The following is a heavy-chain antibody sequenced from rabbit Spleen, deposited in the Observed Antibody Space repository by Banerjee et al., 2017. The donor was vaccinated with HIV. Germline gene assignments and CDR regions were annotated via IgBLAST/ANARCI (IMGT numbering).Heavy chain of an antibody. J-gene: IGHJ4*01. D-gene: IGHD2-1*01. V-gene: IGHV1S45*01. CDR2: IDADSTGFT. CDR3: VRDRANIGGDYGPYYFDL. Sequence: QEQLVESGGGLVKPEGSLKLSCTASGFSFSNKAVMCWVRQAPGKGLEWITCIDADSTGFTYFATWAKGRFTISSHNAQNTLYLQLNSLTAADTATYFCVRDRANIGGDYGPYYFDLWGPGTLVTVS. CDR1: GFSFSNKAV.